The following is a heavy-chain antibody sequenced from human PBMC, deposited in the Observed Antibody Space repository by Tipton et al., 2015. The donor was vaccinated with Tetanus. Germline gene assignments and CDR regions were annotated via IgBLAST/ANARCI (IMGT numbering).Heavy chain of an antibody. CDR2: ISWDARVT. CDR1: GFTFDDHA. J-gene: IGHJ6*02. V-gene: IGHV3-43*01. Sequence: PLRLSCAASGFTFDDHAMHWVRQAPGKGLEWVSLISWDARVTYYSDAVKGRFTISRDNRQGSLYLQMDSLRSEDTALYFCTRSHRADYFYGMDVWGQGTTVTVSS. D-gene: IGHD1-14*01. CDR3: TRSHRADYFYGMDV.